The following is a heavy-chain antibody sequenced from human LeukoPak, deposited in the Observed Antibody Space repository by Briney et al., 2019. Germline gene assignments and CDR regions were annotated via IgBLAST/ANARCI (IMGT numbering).Heavy chain of an antibody. Sequence: SETLSLTCTVSGGSISSYYWNWIRQPAGKGLEWIGLIYTSGSTNYNPSLKSRVTMSVDTSKNQFSLKLSSVTAADTAVYYCARHSRDGYNYFDYWGQGTLVTVSS. CDR1: GGSISSYY. CDR3: ARHSRDGYNYFDY. J-gene: IGHJ4*02. V-gene: IGHV4-4*07. CDR2: IYTSGST. D-gene: IGHD5-24*01.